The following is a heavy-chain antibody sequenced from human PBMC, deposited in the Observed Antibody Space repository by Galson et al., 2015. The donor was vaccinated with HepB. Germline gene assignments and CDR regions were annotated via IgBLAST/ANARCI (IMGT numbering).Heavy chain of an antibody. Sequence: SVKVSCKASGYTFTSYGISWVRQAPGQGLEWMGWISAYNGNTNYAQKLQGRVTMTTDTSTSTAYMELRSLRSDDTAVYYCARVRPYCTNGVCYLEMSSDYWGQGTLVTVSS. J-gene: IGHJ4*02. CDR1: GYTFTSYG. V-gene: IGHV1-18*01. D-gene: IGHD2-8*01. CDR3: ARVRPYCTNGVCYLEMSSDY. CDR2: ISAYNGNT.